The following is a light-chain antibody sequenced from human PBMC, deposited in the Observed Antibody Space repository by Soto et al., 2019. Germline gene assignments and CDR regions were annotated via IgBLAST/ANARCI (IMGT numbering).Light chain of an antibody. CDR3: QQRSNWSLT. CDR2: DAS. J-gene: IGKJ4*01. V-gene: IGKV3-11*01. Sequence: ETVLTQSPATLSLSPGERATLSCRASQSVSSYLAWYQQKPGQAPRLLIYDASNRATGIPARFSGSGSGTDFTPTISSLEPEDFAVYYCQQRSNWSLTFGGGTKVDIK. CDR1: QSVSSY.